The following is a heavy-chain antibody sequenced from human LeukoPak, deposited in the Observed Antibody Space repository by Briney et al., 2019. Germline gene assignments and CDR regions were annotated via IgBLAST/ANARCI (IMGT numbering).Heavy chain of an antibody. CDR1: GGSISSYY. V-gene: IGHV4-4*07. D-gene: IGHD3-16*01. Sequence: SETLSLTCTVSGGSISSYYCSWIRQPPGKGLQWIRRIDTSGNTNYKPSLKSRVTMSVDTSKNQFSLKLNSVTAADTAVYYCARDSRGDYVWGSPYYYYYMDVWGKGTTVTIS. CDR3: ARDSRGDYVWGSPYYYYYMDV. CDR2: IDTSGNT. J-gene: IGHJ6*03.